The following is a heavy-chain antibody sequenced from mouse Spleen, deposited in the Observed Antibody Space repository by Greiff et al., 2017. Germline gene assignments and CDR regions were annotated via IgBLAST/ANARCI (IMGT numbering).Heavy chain of an antibody. Sequence: EVKLMESGGGLVKPGGSLKLSCAASGFTFSSYAMSWVRQTPEKRLEWVATISDGGSYTYYPDNVKGRFTISRDNAKNNLYLQMSHLKSEDTAMYYCARKDSNYYGSRGFAYWGQGTLVTVSA. CDR2: ISDGGSYT. D-gene: IGHD1-1*01. CDR3: ARKDSNYYGSRGFAY. V-gene: IGHV5-4*03. J-gene: IGHJ3*01. CDR1: GFTFSSYA.